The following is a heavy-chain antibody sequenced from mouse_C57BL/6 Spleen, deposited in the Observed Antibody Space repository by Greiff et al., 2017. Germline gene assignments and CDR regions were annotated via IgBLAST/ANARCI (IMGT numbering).Heavy chain of an antibody. Sequence: DVMLVEPGGGLVKPGGSLKLSCAASGFTFSSYAMSWVRQTPEQRLEWVATISDGGSYTYYPDNVKGRFTISRDNAKNNLYLQMIHLQSEDTAMYSCAREDDYDVVYYWGQGTTLTVAS. V-gene: IGHV5-4*01. CDR2: ISDGGSYT. J-gene: IGHJ2*01. CDR1: GFTFSSYA. D-gene: IGHD2-4*01. CDR3: AREDDYDVVYY.